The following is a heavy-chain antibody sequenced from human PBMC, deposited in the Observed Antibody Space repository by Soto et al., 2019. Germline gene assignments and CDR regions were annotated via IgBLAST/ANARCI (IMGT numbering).Heavy chain of an antibody. J-gene: IGHJ6*02. CDR1: GFTFSSYA. CDR2: CRGSYRST. Sequence: GGSLSLSCASSGFTFSSYAMTWVRHAPGKGLEWVSACRGSYRSTYYEDSVKGRFTISRDNYKHTLNLQMNSLRAEDTAVYYCAKAPSVTSYYYGMDVWGQGTTVTVSS. CDR3: AKAPSVTSYYYGMDV. D-gene: IGHD4-17*01. V-gene: IGHV3-23*01.